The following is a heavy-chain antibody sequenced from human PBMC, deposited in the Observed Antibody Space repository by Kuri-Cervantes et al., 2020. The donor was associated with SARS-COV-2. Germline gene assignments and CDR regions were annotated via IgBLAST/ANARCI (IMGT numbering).Heavy chain of an antibody. CDR3: ARERCSSWYSSKAFDI. Sequence: GESLKISCAASGFTFSSYSMNWVRQAPGKGLEWVSSISSSSSYIYYADSVKGRFTISRDNAKNSLYLQMNSLRAEDTAVYYCARERCSSWYSSKAFDIWGQGTMVTVSS. V-gene: IGHV3-21*01. D-gene: IGHD6-13*01. J-gene: IGHJ3*02. CDR1: GFTFSSYS. CDR2: ISSSSSYI.